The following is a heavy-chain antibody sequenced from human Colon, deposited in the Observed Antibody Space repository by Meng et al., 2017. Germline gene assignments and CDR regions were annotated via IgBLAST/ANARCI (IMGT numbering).Heavy chain of an antibody. CDR2: INHSGST. D-gene: IGHD3-22*01. V-gene: IGHV4-34*01. CDR1: GGSFSGYY. CDR3: ARPDGYYYDSSGYDY. Sequence: SETLSLTCAVYGGSFSGYYWSWIRQPPGKGLEWIGEINHSGSTNYNPSLKSRVTISVDTSKNQFSLKLSSVTAADTAVYYCARPDGYYYDSSGYDYWGQGTLVTVYS. J-gene: IGHJ4*02.